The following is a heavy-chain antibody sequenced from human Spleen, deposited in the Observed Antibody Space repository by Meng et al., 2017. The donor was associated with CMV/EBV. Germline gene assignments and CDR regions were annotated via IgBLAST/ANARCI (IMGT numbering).Heavy chain of an antibody. V-gene: IGHV1-8*03. Sequence: TFTEYDIFWVRLAPGQGLEWMGWMNPNSGNTGFAQKFQGRATITRNTSITTAYMELSSLRSEDTAVYYCARGRYYDFWSGGHDAFDIWGQGTMVTVSS. J-gene: IGHJ3*02. CDR1: TFTEYD. D-gene: IGHD3-3*01. CDR2: MNPNSGNT. CDR3: ARGRYYDFWSGGHDAFDI.